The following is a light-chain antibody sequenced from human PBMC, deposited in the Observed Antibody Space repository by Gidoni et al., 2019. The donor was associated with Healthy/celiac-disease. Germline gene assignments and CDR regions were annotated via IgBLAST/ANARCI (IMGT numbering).Light chain of an antibody. J-gene: IGKJ4*01. CDR3: QQYDNLPPALT. CDR1: QDISNY. V-gene: IGKV1-33*01. Sequence: DIQMTQSPSSLSASVGDRVTITCQASQDISNYLNWYQQNPGKAPKLLIYDASNLETGVPSRFSGSGSGKDFTFTISSLQPEDIATYYCQQYDNLPPALTFGGXTKVEIK. CDR2: DAS.